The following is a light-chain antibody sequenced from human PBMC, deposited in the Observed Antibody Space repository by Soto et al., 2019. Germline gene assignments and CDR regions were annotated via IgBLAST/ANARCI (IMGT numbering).Light chain of an antibody. CDR1: QSVSSN. CDR2: GAS. V-gene: IGKV3-15*01. Sequence: EIVMTQSPATLSVSPGERATLSCRASQSVSSNLAWYQQKPGQAPRLLIYGASTRATGIPARLSGSGSGTEFILTISSLQYEDFAVYYCQQYNNWPPWTFGQGTKVEIK. J-gene: IGKJ1*01. CDR3: QQYNNWPPWT.